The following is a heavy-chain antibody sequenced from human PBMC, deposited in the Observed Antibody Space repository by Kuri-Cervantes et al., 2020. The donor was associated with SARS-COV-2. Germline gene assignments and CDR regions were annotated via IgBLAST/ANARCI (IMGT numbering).Heavy chain of an antibody. V-gene: IGHV1-46*01. D-gene: IGHD6-13*01. CDR2: INPSGGST. CDR1: GYTFTSYY. Sequence: ASVKVSCKASGYTFTSYYMNWVRQAPGQGLEWMGIINPSGGSTSYAQKFQGRVTMTRNTSISTAYMELSSLRSEDTAVYYCARENFGGSSWYNRVFWFDPWGQGTLVTVSS. J-gene: IGHJ5*02. CDR3: ARENFGGSSWYNRVFWFDP.